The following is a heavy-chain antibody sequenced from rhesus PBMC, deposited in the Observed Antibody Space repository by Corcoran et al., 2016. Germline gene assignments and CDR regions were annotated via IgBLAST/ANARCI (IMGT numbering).Heavy chain of an antibody. CDR3: ARDEAEYCTGSGCYFDY. V-gene: IGHV4S7*01. CDR2: IYSSSGNT. CDR1: GGSISGGYG. J-gene: IGHJ4*01. D-gene: IGHD2-21*01. Sequence: QVQLQESGPGLLKPSETLSLTCAVSGGSISGGYGWGWIRQPPGKGLEWIGIIYSSSGNTYYHPYLKSRGIIATDTSTKQFFLKLSSLTVAYTGVYYCARDEAEYCTGSGCYFDYWGQGVLVTVSS.